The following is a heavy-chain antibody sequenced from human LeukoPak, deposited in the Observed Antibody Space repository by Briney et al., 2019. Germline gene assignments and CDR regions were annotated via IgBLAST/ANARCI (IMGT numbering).Heavy chain of an antibody. CDR2: IRYDGSNK. Sequence: QSGGSLRPSCAASGFTFSSYGMHWVRQAPGKGLEWVAFIRYDGSNKYYADSVKGRFTISRDNSKNTLYLQMNSLRAEDTAVYYCAKDQGGSYQSWYFDLWGRGTLVTVSS. D-gene: IGHD1-26*01. CDR3: AKDQGGSYQSWYFDL. V-gene: IGHV3-30*02. CDR1: GFTFSSYG. J-gene: IGHJ2*01.